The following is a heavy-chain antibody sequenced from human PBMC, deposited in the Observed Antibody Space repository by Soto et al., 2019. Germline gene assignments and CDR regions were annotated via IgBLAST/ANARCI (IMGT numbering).Heavy chain of an antibody. CDR1: GFTFSSYG. D-gene: IGHD3-9*01. J-gene: IGHJ4*02. CDR2: IWYDGSNK. CDR3: ARNFGAYYDILTGDYYFDY. V-gene: IGHV3-33*01. Sequence: AGTLRLSCEASGFTFSSYGMHWVRQAPGKGLEWVAVIWYDGSNKYYADSVKGRFTISRDNSKNTLYLQMNSLRAEDTAVYYCARNFGAYYDILTGDYYFDYWGQGTLVTVSS.